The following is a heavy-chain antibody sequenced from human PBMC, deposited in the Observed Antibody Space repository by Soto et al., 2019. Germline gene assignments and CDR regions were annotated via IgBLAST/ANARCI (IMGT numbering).Heavy chain of an antibody. D-gene: IGHD6-19*01. CDR2: IKQDGSEK. Sequence: GGSLRLSCAASGFTFSSYWMSWVRQAPGKGLEWVANIKQDGSEKYYVDSVKGRFTISRDNAKNSLYLQMNSLRAEDTAVYYCASGPASDSSVAGEENDYWGQGTLVTVSS. V-gene: IGHV3-7*01. J-gene: IGHJ4*02. CDR1: GFTFSSYW. CDR3: ASGPASDSSVAGEENDY.